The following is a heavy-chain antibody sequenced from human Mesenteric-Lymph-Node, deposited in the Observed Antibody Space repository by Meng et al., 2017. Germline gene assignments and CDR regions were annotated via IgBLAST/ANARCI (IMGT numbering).Heavy chain of an antibody. CDR2: ISPSGGDT. V-gene: IGHV3-23*01. D-gene: IGHD2/OR15-2a*01. J-gene: IGHJ4*02. CDR3: ATGGIERNIILEY. CDR1: GFTFSSYA. Sequence: GESLKISCAASGFTFSSYAMTWVRQAPGKGLEWVSSISPSGGDTFYADSVKGRFTISRDNSKNTLYLQVNTLRADDTAVYYCATGGIERNIILEYWGQGTLVTVSS.